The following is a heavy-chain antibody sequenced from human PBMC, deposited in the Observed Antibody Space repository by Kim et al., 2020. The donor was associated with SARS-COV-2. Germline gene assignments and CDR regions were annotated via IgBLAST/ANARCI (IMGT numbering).Heavy chain of an antibody. Sequence: SETLSLTCAVYGGSFSGYYWSWIRQPPGKGLEWIGEINHSGSTNYNPSLKSRVTISVDTSKNQFSLKLSSVTAADTAVYYCARDKWVFVVVPAAPGYYYYGMDVWGQGTTVTVSS. CDR1: GGSFSGYY. J-gene: IGHJ6*02. CDR3: ARDKWVFVVVPAAPGYYYYGMDV. V-gene: IGHV4-34*01. CDR2: INHSGST. D-gene: IGHD2-2*01.